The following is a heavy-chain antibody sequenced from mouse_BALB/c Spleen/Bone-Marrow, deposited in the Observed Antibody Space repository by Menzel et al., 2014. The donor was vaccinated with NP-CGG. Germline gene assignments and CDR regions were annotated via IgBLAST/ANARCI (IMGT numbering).Heavy chain of an antibody. J-gene: IGHJ1*01. Sequence: QVQLKQSGPELVMPGTSVKISCKASGYTFTNYYIHWLKQRPGQGLEWIGWIFPGDVDTNYNEKFKGKATLTAGESSSTAYMQLSSLTSEDSAVYFCAREVGRGGYFDVWGAGTTVTVSS. D-gene: IGHD1-1*02. CDR2: IFPGDVDT. CDR1: GYTFTNYY. CDR3: AREVGRGGYFDV. V-gene: IGHV1S56*01.